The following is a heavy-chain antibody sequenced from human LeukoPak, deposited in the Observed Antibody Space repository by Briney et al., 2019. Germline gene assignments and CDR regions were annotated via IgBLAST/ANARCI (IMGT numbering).Heavy chain of an antibody. J-gene: IGHJ4*02. D-gene: IGHD5-18*01. CDR2: IKQDGSEK. Sequence: PGGSLRLSCAASGFTFSTAWMFWVRQAPGKGLEWVATIKQDGSEKHYLDSVKGRFTISRDNAENSLYLQMNSLRAEDTAVYYCASDDTAMVSPFDYWGQGTLVTVSS. V-gene: IGHV3-7*01. CDR1: GFTFSTAW. CDR3: ASDDTAMVSPFDY.